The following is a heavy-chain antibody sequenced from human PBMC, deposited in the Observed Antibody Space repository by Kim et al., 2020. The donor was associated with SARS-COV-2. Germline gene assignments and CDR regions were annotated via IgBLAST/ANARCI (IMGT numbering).Heavy chain of an antibody. V-gene: IGHV3-7*03. Sequence: DGSGKYYVDSVKGRFTVSRDNAKKSLYLDMNSLRAEDTAVYYCARGSGFYWGQGTLVTVSS. CDR2: DGSGK. CDR3: ARGSGFY. J-gene: IGHJ4*02. D-gene: IGHD3-10*01.